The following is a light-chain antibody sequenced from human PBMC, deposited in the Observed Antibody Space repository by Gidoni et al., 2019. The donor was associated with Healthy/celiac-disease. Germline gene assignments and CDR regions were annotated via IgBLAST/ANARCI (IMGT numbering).Light chain of an antibody. Sequence: QSVLTQPPSVSGAPGQRVTISCTGSSSNNGAGYDVHWYQQLPGTAPKLLIYGNRNPPSGVPDRFSGSKAGTSASLANTGLQAEDEADYYCQSYDSSLSGSYVFGTGTKVTVL. J-gene: IGLJ1*01. CDR2: GNR. V-gene: IGLV1-40*01. CDR1: SSNNGAGYD. CDR3: QSYDSSLSGSYV.